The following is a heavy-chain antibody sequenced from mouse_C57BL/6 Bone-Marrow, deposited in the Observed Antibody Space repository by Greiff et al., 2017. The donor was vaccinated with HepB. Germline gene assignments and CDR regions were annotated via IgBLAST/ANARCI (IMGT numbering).Heavy chain of an antibody. J-gene: IGHJ1*03. V-gene: IGHV1-82*01. Sequence: VQLQQSGPELVKPGASVKISCKASGYAFSSSWMNWVKQSPGKGLEWIGRLYPGDGDTNYNGKFKGKTTLTADKSSSTAYMQLSSLTSEDSAVYFCARRRLYYGSSHWYFDVWGTGTTVTVSS. D-gene: IGHD1-1*01. CDR2: LYPGDGDT. CDR3: ARRRLYYGSSHWYFDV. CDR1: GYAFSSSW.